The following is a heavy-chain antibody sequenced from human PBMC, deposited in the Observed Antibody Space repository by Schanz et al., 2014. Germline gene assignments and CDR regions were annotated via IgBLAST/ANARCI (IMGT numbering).Heavy chain of an antibody. V-gene: IGHV1-46*01. Sequence: QVQLVQSGAEVKKPGASVKVSCKASGYTFTRYYIHWVRQAPGQGLEWMGIINPSGGSTTYAQKFQGRVTMTSDTSTSTVYMELSSLTSDDTAVYYCARELCSSTTCYVRYDPWGQGTLVTVSS. J-gene: IGHJ5*02. CDR2: INPSGGST. CDR3: ARELCSSTTCYVRYDP. CDR1: GYTFTRYY. D-gene: IGHD2-2*01.